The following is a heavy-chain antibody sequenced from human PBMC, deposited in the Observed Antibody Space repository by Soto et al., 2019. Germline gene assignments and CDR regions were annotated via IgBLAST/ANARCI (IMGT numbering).Heavy chain of an antibody. J-gene: IGHJ3*01. CDR1: GGSISSSSW. Sequence: HLQESGTGLVKPSGTLSLTCDVSGGSISSSSWWTWVRQSPGKGLEWIGEIYHAGSPNYNPSFQSRVTILADKSKNHFSLRLTSVTAADTAIYYCARGLSFRGDFDVWGQGTTVTVSS. CDR3: ARGLSFRGDFDV. V-gene: IGHV4-4*02. D-gene: IGHD2-21*02. CDR2: IYHAGSP.